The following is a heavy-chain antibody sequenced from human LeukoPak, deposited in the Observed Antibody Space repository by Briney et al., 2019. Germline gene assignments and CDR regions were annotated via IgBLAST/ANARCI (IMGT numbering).Heavy chain of an antibody. J-gene: IGHJ5*01. CDR2: ITLSSTTK. V-gene: IGHV3-48*01. CDR3: AREPTYSSSWYTSCDS. Sequence: GGSLRLSCAASGFTFSNYNMNWVRRAPGKGLEWVSYITLSSTTKYYADSVKGRFTISRDNAKNSLYLHMSSLRAEDTAVYYRAREPTYSSSWYTSCDSWGQGTLVTVSS. CDR1: GFTFSNYN. D-gene: IGHD6-13*01.